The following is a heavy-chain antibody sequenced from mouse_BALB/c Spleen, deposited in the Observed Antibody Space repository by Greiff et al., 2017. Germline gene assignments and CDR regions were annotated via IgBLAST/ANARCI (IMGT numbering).Heavy chain of an antibody. CDR3: ARQDPYRYDEAMDY. CDR1: GYTFTSYY. D-gene: IGHD2-14*01. Sequence: VQLQQSGPELVKPGASVRISCKASGYTFTSYYIHWVKQRPGQGLEWIGWIYPGNVNTKYNEKFKGKATLTADKSSSTAYMQLSSLTSEDSAVYFCARQDPYRYDEAMDYWGQGTSVTVSS. V-gene: IGHV1S56*01. CDR2: IYPGNVNT. J-gene: IGHJ4*01.